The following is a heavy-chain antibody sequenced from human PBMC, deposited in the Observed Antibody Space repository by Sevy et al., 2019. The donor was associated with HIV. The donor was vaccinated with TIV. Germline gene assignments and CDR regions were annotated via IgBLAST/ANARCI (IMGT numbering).Heavy chain of an antibody. V-gene: IGHV1-18*01. J-gene: IGHJ1*01. Sequence: ASVKVSCKASGYTFTSYGISWVRQAPGQGLEWMGWISAYNGNTNYAQKLQGRVTMTTDTSTSTADMELGSLRSDDTAVYYCASCYYYDSSGYPEWEYFQHWGQGTLVTVSS. D-gene: IGHD3-22*01. CDR1: GYTFTSYG. CDR2: ISAYNGNT. CDR3: ASCYYYDSSGYPEWEYFQH.